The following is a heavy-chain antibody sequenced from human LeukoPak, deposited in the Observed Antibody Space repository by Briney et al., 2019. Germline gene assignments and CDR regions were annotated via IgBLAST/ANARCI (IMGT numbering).Heavy chain of an antibody. D-gene: IGHD2-15*01. J-gene: IGHJ4*02. CDR1: GFTFSSYS. V-gene: IGHV3-48*01. CDR3: AKDLGTPNGFDY. CDR2: ISSSSSII. Sequence: GGSLRLSCAASGFTFSSYSMNWVRQAPGKGLEWVSYISSSSSIIYYADSVKGRFTISRDNAKNSLYLQMNSLRAEDTAVYYCAKDLGTPNGFDYWGQGTLVTVSS.